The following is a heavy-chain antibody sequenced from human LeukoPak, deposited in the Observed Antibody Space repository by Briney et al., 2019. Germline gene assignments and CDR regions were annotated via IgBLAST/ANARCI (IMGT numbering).Heavy chain of an antibody. Sequence: GGSLRLSCAASGFTFSSYAMSWVRQAPGKGLKWVSAIRGSGGGTYYADSVKGRFTISRDNSKNTLYLQMNSLRAEDTAVYYCAKRHSSSWEGFDYWGQGTLVTVSS. V-gene: IGHV3-23*01. CDR3: AKRHSSSWEGFDY. CDR1: GFTFSSYA. CDR2: IRGSGGGT. J-gene: IGHJ4*02. D-gene: IGHD6-13*01.